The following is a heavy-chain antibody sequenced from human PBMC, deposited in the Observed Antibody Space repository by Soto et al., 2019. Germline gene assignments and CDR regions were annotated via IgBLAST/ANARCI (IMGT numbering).Heavy chain of an antibody. Sequence: SETLSLTCSVSGGSINSGGYYWSWIRQHPGKGLEWIGYIYYSGSTYYNVSLKSRVTISIDTSKNQFSLKLTSVTAADTVVYYCARDVDTAMIDGPYFDYWGQGLLVTVS. CDR1: GGSINSGGYY. V-gene: IGHV4-31*03. J-gene: IGHJ4*02. D-gene: IGHD5-18*01. CDR3: ARDVDTAMIDGPYFDY. CDR2: IYYSGST.